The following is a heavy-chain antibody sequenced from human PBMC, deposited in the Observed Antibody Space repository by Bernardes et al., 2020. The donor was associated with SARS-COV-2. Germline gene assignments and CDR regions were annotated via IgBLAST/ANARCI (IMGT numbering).Heavy chain of an antibody. CDR2: IHKDGSDK. J-gene: IGHJ4*02. V-gene: IGHV3-7*01. D-gene: IGHD4-17*01. CDR1: GFTFSSYW. CDR3: TKDGEKEFDY. Sequence: VGSLSLSCAASGFTFSSYWMSWVRQAPGKGVEWVASIHKDGSDKYYVDSVKGRFTISRDNAQKSLYLQMNSLRGEDTALYYCTKDGEKEFDYWGQGTLVSVSS.